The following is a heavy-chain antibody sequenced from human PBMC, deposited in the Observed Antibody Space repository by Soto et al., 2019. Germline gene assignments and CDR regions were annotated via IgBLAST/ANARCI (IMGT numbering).Heavy chain of an antibody. D-gene: IGHD3-16*02. J-gene: IGHJ5*02. Sequence: ASVKVSCKASGYTFSGYYTHWVRQAPGQGLEWMGWMNPKSGGTYFAQKFQGRVTMTRDTSISTAYMELSRLRSDDTAVYYCARDRMITFGGVIDPGPWGQGNLVTV. CDR2: MNPKSGGT. V-gene: IGHV1-2*02. CDR1: GYTFSGYY. CDR3: ARDRMITFGGVIDPGP.